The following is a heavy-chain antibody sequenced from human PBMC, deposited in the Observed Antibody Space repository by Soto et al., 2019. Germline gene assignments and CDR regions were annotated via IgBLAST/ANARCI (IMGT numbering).Heavy chain of an antibody. CDR2: IFYSGST. CDR1: GGSISSSSHY. D-gene: IGHD4-17*01. J-gene: IGHJ6*03. Sequence: QLQLQESGPGLVKPSETLSLTCTVSGGSISSSSHYWDWIRQPPGKGLEWIGSIFYSGSTYYNPSLQSRVTISVDTSKNQFSLRLSSVTAADTAVYYCARHRRYGDYPYYYYYMDVWGKGTTVTVSS. CDR3: ARHRRYGDYPYYYYYMDV. V-gene: IGHV4-39*01.